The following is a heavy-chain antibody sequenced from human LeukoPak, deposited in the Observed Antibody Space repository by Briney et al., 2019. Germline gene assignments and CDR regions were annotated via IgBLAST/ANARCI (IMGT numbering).Heavy chain of an antibody. V-gene: IGHV4-38-2*01. D-gene: IGHD3-10*01. CDR3: ARSGYMVRGVLDY. Sequence: SETLSLPCAVSGYSISSVYYWGWIRQPPGKGLEWIGSIYHSGSTYYNPSLKSRLTISVDTSKNQFSLQLSSVTAADTAVYYCARSGYMVRGVLDYWGQGALVTVSS. J-gene: IGHJ4*02. CDR2: IYHSGST. CDR1: GYSISSVYY.